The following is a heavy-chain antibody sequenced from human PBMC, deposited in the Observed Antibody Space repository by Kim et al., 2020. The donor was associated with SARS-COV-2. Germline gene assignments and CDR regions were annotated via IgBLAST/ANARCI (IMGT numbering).Heavy chain of an antibody. CDR3: ARDLPGTTPFDY. J-gene: IGHJ4*02. Sequence: DYAVSVRSRITITPATAKNQFSLQLNSVTPEDTAVYYCARDLPGTTPFDYWGQGTLVTVSS. D-gene: IGHD1-1*01. V-gene: IGHV6-1*01.